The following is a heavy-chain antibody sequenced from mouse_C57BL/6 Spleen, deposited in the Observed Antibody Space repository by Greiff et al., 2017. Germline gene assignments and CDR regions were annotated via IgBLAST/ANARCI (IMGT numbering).Heavy chain of an antibody. Sequence: VQLQQSGPELVKPGASVKISCKASGYAFSSSWMNWVKQRPGKGLEWIGRIYPGDGDTNYNGKFKGKATLTADKSSSTAYMQLSSLTSEDSAVYFCAPSKGAIYYAMDYWGQGTSVTVSS. CDR1: GYAFSSSW. J-gene: IGHJ4*01. D-gene: IGHD3-1*01. CDR2: IYPGDGDT. CDR3: APSKGAIYYAMDY. V-gene: IGHV1-82*01.